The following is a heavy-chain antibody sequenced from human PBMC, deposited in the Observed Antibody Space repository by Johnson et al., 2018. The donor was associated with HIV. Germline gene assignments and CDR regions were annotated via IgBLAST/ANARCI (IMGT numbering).Heavy chain of an antibody. CDR3: ASREPKLGGYAFDI. CDR1: GFTFGSYA. D-gene: IGHD1-14*01. J-gene: IGHJ3*02. CDR2: ISYDGTNK. V-gene: IGHV3-30-3*01. Sequence: QVQLVESGGGVVQPGRSLRLSCAASGFTFGSYAMHWVRQAPGKGLEWVAVISYDGTNKYYADSVKGRLTISSDNSKNTLYLQMNRLRADDTAVYYCASREPKLGGYAFDIWGQGTMVTVSS.